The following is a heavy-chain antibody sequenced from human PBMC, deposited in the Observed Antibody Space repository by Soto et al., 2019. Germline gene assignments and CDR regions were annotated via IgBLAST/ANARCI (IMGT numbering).Heavy chain of an antibody. CDR2: FSDSGST. V-gene: IGHV4-34*01. CDR1: GGSFSGNY. J-gene: IGHJ6*02. Sequence: SETLSLTCAVYGGSFSGNYWSWIRQPPGKGLEWIGEFSDSGSTNYNPSLKSRVIISEDMSKSQFSLKLSSVTAADTAVYYCARGNFYYGLDVWGQGTTVTVSS. CDR3: ARGNFYYGLDV.